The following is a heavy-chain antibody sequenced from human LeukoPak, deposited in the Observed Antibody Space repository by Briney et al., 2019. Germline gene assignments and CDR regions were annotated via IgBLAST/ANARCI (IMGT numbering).Heavy chain of an antibody. D-gene: IGHD3-16*02. CDR1: GGTFSSYA. V-gene: IGHV1-69*01. Sequence: SVKVSCKASGGTFSSYAISWVRQAPGQGLKWTGGIIPIFGAANYAQKFQGRVTITADESTSTAYMELSSLRSEDTAVYYCAREQTNGGVIVIPLFDYWGQGTLVTVSS. CDR3: AREQTNGGVIVIPLFDY. J-gene: IGHJ4*02. CDR2: IIPIFGAA.